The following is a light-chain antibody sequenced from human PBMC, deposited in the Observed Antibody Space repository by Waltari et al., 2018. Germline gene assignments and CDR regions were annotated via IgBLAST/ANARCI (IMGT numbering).Light chain of an antibody. Sequence: DIQMTQSPYSLSASVGDRVTITCRASQSISAYLSWYQQKPGKAPNLLIYAASTLQSGVPSRFSGSGSGTDFTLTISSLQPDDFATYYCQQSYSKPRTFGQGTKVEIK. CDR3: QQSYSKPRT. CDR2: AAS. V-gene: IGKV1-39*01. J-gene: IGKJ1*01. CDR1: QSISAY.